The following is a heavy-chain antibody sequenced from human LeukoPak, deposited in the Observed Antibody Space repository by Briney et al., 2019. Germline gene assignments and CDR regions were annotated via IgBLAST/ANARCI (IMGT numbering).Heavy chain of an antibody. Sequence: PSQTLSLTCAISGDSVPTNSGAWNWIRQSPSRGLEWLGRTYYRSKWYSDYAVSVKSRITINPDTSKNQFSLQLNSVSPEDTAVYYCARGVTVVGYYFDYWGQGTLVTVSS. V-gene: IGHV6-1*01. J-gene: IGHJ4*02. CDR1: GDSVPTNSGA. CDR3: ARGVTVVGYYFDY. CDR2: TYYRSKWYS. D-gene: IGHD6-19*01.